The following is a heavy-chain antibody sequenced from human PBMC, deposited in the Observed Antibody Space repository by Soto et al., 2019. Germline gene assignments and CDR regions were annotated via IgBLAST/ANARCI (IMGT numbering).Heavy chain of an antibody. D-gene: IGHD2-15*01. Sequence: QVQLQESGPGLVKPSQTLSLTCTVSGGSISSGGYYWSWIRQHPGKGLEWIGYIYYSGSTDYNPCLTSRLTISVATSKNQFSLKLSSVPAADTAVYYWARGSGYCSGGSCYPMNYGMVVWGQGTTVTVSS. J-gene: IGHJ6*02. CDR3: ARGSGYCSGGSCYPMNYGMVV. V-gene: IGHV4-31*03. CDR2: IYYSGST. CDR1: GGSISSGGYY.